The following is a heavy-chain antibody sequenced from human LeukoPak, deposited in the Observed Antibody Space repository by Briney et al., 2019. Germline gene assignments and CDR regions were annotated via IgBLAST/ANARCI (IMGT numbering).Heavy chain of an antibody. D-gene: IGHD3-22*01. CDR2: IYYSGST. CDR1: GGSISSYY. V-gene: IGHV4-59*01. J-gene: IGHJ4*02. CDR3: ARGQRYYYDSSGPYYFDY. Sequence: SETLSLTCTVSGGSISSYYWSWIRQPPGKGLEWIGYIYYSGSTNHNPSLKSRVTISVDTSKNQFSLKLSSVTAADTAVYYCARGQRYYYDSSGPYYFDYWGQGTLVTVSS.